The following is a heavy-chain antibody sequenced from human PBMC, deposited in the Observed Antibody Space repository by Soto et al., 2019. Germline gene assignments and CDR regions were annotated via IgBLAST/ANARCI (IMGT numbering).Heavy chain of an antibody. CDR1: GGSFSGYY. D-gene: IGHD3-10*01. CDR3: ASGIPGSMVRGAALYY. CDR2: INHSGST. Sequence: QVQLQQWGAGLLKPSESLFLTCAVYGGSFSGYYWTWIRQPPGKGLEWIGEINHSGSTNYNPSLKSRVNIPVDTPKNQFSLKLSSVTAAHTAVYYCASGIPGSMVRGAALYYWCDGTQDTVSS. V-gene: IGHV4-34*01. J-gene: IGHJ4*01.